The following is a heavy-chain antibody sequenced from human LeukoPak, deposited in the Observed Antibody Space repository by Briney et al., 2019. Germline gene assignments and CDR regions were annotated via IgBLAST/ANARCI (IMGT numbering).Heavy chain of an antibody. V-gene: IGHV3-23*01. CDR2: LSGGGDSR. D-gene: IGHD3-10*01. CDR3: AKAVRSMVTGGGYFDS. CDR1: GFAFSNYA. J-gene: IGHJ4*02. Sequence: GGSLRLSCAASGFAFSNYAMSWVRQAPGKGLEWVSSLSGGGDSRYHADSVMGRFTISRDNSKNTLYLQMNSLRAEDTAVYYCAKAVRSMVTGGGYFDSWGQGTLVTVSS.